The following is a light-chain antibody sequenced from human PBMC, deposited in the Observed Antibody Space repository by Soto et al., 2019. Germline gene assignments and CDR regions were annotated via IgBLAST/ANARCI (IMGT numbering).Light chain of an antibody. Sequence: QSVLTQPPSASGTPGQRVTISCSGSSSNIGSNYVYWYQQLPGTAPKLLIYRSNQRPSGVPDRFSGSKSGTSASLALSGLRSEYEAHYYCAAWDDSLSGVVFGGGTKLTVL. V-gene: IGLV1-47*01. CDR3: AAWDDSLSGVV. J-gene: IGLJ2*01. CDR2: RSN. CDR1: SSNIGSNY.